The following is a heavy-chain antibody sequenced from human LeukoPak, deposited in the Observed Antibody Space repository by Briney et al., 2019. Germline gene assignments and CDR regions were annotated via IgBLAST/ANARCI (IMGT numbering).Heavy chain of an antibody. CDR3: VRDVSPRTADY. CDR1: GFTFSSYS. D-gene: IGHD2-2*01. Sequence: GGSLRLSCAASGFTFSSYSMNWVRQAPGKGLEWVSYISSSSSTIYYADSVKGRFTISRDNAENSLYLQMNSLRAEDTAVYYCVRDVSPRTADYWGQGTLVIVSS. CDR2: ISSSSSTI. V-gene: IGHV3-48*04. J-gene: IGHJ4*02.